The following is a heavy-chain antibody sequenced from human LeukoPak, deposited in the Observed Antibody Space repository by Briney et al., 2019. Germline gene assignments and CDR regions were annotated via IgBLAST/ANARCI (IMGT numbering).Heavy chain of an antibody. V-gene: IGHV3-48*01. J-gene: IGHJ4*02. CDR3: ARDSNYYDSSGYYSMIDY. CDR2: ISSSSSTV. D-gene: IGHD3-22*01. CDR1: GFTFSSYS. Sequence: AGGSLRLSCAASGFTFSSYSMNWVRQAPGKGLEWVSYISSSSSTVYYADSVKGRFTISRDNAKNSLYLQMNSLRAEDTAVYYCARDSNYYDSSGYYSMIDYWGQGTLVTVSS.